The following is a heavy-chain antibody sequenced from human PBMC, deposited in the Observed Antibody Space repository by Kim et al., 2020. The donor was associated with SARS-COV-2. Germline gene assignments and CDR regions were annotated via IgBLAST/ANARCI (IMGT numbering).Heavy chain of an antibody. CDR3: ARGGRITMVRGVINEAHNWFDT. D-gene: IGHD3-10*01. CDR1: GYTFTSYA. J-gene: IGHJ5*02. CDR2: INTNTGNP. V-gene: IGHV7-4-1*02. Sequence: ASVKVSCKASGYTFTSYAMNWVRQAPGQGLEWMGWINTNTGNPTYAQGFTGRFVFSLDTSVSTAYLQISSLKAEDTAVYYCARGGRITMVRGVINEAHNWFDTWGQGTLVTVSS.